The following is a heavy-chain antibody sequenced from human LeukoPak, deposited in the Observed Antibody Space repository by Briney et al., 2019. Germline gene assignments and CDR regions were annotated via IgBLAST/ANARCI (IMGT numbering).Heavy chain of an antibody. CDR3: ASPLSITMVRGVKGYYGMDV. Sequence: PGGSLRLSCAASGFTVSSNYMSWVRQAPGKGLEWVSVIYSGGSIYYADSVKGRFTISRDNSKNTLYLQMNSLRAEDTAVYYCASPLSITMVRGVKGYYGMDVWGKGTTVTVSS. CDR1: GFTVSSNY. J-gene: IGHJ6*04. D-gene: IGHD3-10*01. CDR2: IYSGGSI. V-gene: IGHV3-53*01.